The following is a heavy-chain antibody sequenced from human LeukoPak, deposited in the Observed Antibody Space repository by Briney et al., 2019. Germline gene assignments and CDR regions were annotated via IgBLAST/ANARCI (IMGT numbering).Heavy chain of an antibody. V-gene: IGHV3-7*01. Sequence: GGSLRLSCAASGFTFSIYWMSWVRQAPGKGLEWVANVKEDGSEKYYVDSVKGRFTISRDNAKNSLYLQMNSLRAEDTAIYYCARGVHAGYSSSWYSLYYYMDVWGKGTTVTVSS. CDR1: GFTFSIYW. D-gene: IGHD6-13*01. CDR2: VKEDGSEK. J-gene: IGHJ6*03. CDR3: ARGVHAGYSSSWYSLYYYMDV.